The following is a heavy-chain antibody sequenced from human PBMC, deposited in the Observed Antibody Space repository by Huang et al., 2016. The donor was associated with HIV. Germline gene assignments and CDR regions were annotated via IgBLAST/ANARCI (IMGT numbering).Heavy chain of an antibody. CDR1: GGSFRNFA. J-gene: IGHJ4*02. D-gene: IGHD3-22*01. CDR2: IIPTLGTA. CDR3: ATVDYYDTSGPQRGYFDN. V-gene: IGHV1-69*01. Sequence: QVQLEQSGAEVKKPGSSVKVSCKASGGSFRNFAIGWVRQAPGQGLEWMGGIIPTLGTANYVQKFQGRVTIIADESTSTAYMELSSLRSEDTAVYYCATVDYYDTSGPQRGYFDNWGQGTLVTVSS.